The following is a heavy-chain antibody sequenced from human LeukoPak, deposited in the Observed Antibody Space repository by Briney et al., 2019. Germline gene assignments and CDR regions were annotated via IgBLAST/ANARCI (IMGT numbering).Heavy chain of an antibody. V-gene: IGHV3-30-3*01. CDR3: AKVRSRSSWYSAFDY. J-gene: IGHJ4*02. CDR1: GFTFSSYA. CDR2: ISYDGSNK. Sequence: GGSLRLSCAASGFTFSSYAMHWVRQAPGKGLEWVAVISYDGSNKYYADSVKGRFTISRDNSKNTLYLQMNSLRAEDTAVYYCAKVRSRSSWYSAFDYWGQGTLVTVSS. D-gene: IGHD6-13*01.